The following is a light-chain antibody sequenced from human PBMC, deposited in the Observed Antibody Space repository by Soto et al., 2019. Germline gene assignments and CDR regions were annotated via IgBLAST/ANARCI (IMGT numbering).Light chain of an antibody. CDR1: QPVGSAY. Sequence: EIVLTQSPGTLSLSPGDRATLSCRASQPVGSAYLAWYRQTLGQAPRPLIYATSSRATGISDRFSGSGSGTEFTLTISSLQPEDFATYYCLQHNTYPWTFGKGTKVDIK. CDR3: LQHNTYPWT. CDR2: ATS. V-gene: IGKV3-20*01. J-gene: IGKJ1*01.